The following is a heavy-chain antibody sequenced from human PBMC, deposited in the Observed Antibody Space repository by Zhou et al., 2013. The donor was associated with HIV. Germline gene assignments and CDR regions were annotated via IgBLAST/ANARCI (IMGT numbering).Heavy chain of an antibody. CDR2: INHSGST. CDR3: ARGRSGSCPGY. CDR1: GGSFSGYY. V-gene: IGHV4-34*01. D-gene: IGHD3-22*01. Sequence: VQLQQWGAGLLKPSETLSLTCAVYGGSFSGYYWSWIRQPPGKGLEWIGEINHSGSTNYNPSLKSRVTISVDTSKNQFSLKLSSVTAADTAVYYCARGRSGSCPGYWGQGTLVTVSS. J-gene: IGHJ4*02.